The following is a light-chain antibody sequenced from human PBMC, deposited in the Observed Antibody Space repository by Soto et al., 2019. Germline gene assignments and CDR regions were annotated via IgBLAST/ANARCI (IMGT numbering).Light chain of an antibody. V-gene: IGKV3-20*01. CDR3: QQYGSFPLT. Sequence: EKVLTQSPGTLSLSPGEGATLSCRASQSVSTSYLAWYQHKRGQAPRLLIYGTSTRATGIPDRFSGSGSGKDFTLTISRLEPEDFAVYYCQQYGSFPLTFGGGTKVEI. J-gene: IGKJ4*01. CDR1: QSVSTSY. CDR2: GTS.